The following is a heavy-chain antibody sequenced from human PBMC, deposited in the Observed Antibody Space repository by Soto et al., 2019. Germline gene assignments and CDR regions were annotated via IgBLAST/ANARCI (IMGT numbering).Heavy chain of an antibody. V-gene: IGHV3-33*01. CDR2: IWNDGSTK. Sequence: QVQLVESGGGVVQPGRSLILSCAASGFTFSTYGMHWVRQAPGKGLEWVAVIWNDGSTKYYADSVKGRFTISRDDSKNTLYLQMNTLRAEDTAVYYCARVLRYFDWDYAFDIWGQGTMVTVSS. CDR3: ARVLRYFDWDYAFDI. J-gene: IGHJ3*02. D-gene: IGHD3-9*01. CDR1: GFTFSTYG.